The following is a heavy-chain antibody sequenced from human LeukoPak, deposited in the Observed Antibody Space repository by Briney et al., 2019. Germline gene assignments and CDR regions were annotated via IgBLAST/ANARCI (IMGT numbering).Heavy chain of an antibody. Sequence: GGSLRLSCAASGFTFSSYAMHWVRQAPGKGLEWVSGISWNSGSIGYADSVKGRFTISRDNAKNSLYLQMNSLRAEDTALYYCAKDDYWGQGTLVTVSS. CDR2: ISWNSGSI. V-gene: IGHV3-9*01. CDR3: AKDDY. CDR1: GFTFSSYA. J-gene: IGHJ4*02.